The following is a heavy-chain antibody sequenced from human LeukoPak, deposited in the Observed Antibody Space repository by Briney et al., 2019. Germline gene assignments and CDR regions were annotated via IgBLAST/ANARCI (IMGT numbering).Heavy chain of an antibody. J-gene: IGHJ3*02. Sequence: SCKASGGTFSSYAMHWVRQAPGKGLEWVAVISYDGINNHYTDSVKGRFTISRDNSNNTLYLQMNILRAEDTAVYYCATLVTTDVFDIWGQGTMVTVSS. CDR2: ISYDGINN. CDR1: GGTFSSYA. CDR3: ATLVTTDVFDI. D-gene: IGHD4-17*01. V-gene: IGHV3-30-3*01.